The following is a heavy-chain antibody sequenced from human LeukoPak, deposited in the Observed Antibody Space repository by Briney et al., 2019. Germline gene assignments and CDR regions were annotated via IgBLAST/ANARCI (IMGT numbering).Heavy chain of an antibody. J-gene: IGHJ5*02. CDR1: GGTFSSYA. V-gene: IGHV1-69*04. D-gene: IGHD3-10*01. Sequence: GASVKVSCKASGGTFSSYAISWVRQAPGQGLEWMGRIIPILGIANYAQKFQGRVTITADKSTSTAYMELSSLRSEDTALYYCARDHGGSGPANWFDPWGQGTLVTVSS. CDR2: IIPILGIA. CDR3: ARDHGGSGPANWFDP.